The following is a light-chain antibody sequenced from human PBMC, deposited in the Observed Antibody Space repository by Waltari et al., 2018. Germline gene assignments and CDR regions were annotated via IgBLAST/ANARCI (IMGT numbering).Light chain of an antibody. V-gene: IGKV1D-12*01. CDR1: QDVARW. J-gene: IGKJ3*01. CDR3: QQANSFPPT. CDR2: AAS. Sequence: DIQMTQSPSSVSASVGDRVTITCRASQDVARWLAWYQQKPVKAPNLLIYAASSLHSGVPSRFSGSGSGTDFTLTISSLQPDDFATYYCQQANSFPPTFGPGTTVDIK.